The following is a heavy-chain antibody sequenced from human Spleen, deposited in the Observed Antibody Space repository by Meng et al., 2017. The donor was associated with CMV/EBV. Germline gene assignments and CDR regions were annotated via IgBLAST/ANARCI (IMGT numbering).Heavy chain of an antibody. CDR3: ARQVSWDAFDI. V-gene: IGHV3-74*01. CDR1: GFTFSNYW. Sequence: GGSLRLSCAASGFTFSNYWMHWVRQPPGKGLVWVSRISVDESKTDYADSVKGRFTIARDSAKKTLYLQMNSLRAEDTAVYYCARQVSWDAFDIWGQGAMVTVSS. CDR2: ISVDESKT. J-gene: IGHJ3*02.